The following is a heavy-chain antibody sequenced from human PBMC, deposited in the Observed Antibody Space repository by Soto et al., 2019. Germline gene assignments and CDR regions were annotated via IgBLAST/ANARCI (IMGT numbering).Heavy chain of an antibody. J-gene: IGHJ3*02. Sequence: SETLSLTCTVSGGSISSYYWSWIRQPPGKGLEWIGYIYYSGSTNYNPSLKSRVTISVDTSKNQFSLKLSSVTAADTAVYYCARDRDYYGSGSYDAFDIWGQGTMVTVSS. CDR1: GGSISSYY. CDR3: ARDRDYYGSGSYDAFDI. V-gene: IGHV4-59*01. CDR2: IYYSGST. D-gene: IGHD3-10*01.